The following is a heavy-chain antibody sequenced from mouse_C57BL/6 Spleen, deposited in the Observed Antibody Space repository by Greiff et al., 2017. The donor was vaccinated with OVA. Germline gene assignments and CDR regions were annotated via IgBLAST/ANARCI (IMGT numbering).Heavy chain of an antibody. D-gene: IGHD2-2*01. J-gene: IGHJ1*03. V-gene: IGHV2-5*01. CDR1: GFSLTSYG. CDR3: AKEGDGYDGDGRFDV. Sequence: QVQLQQSGPGLVQPSQSLSITCTVSGFSLTSYGVHWVRQSPGKGLEWLGVIWRGGSTDYNAAFMSRLSITKDNSKSQVFFKMNSLQADDTAIYYCAKEGDGYDGDGRFDVWGTGTTVTVSS. CDR2: IWRGGST.